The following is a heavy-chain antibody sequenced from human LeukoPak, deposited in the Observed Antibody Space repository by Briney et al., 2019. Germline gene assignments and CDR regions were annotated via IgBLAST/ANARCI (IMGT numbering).Heavy chain of an antibody. Sequence: SETLSLTCTVSGGSISSYYWSWIRQPPGKGLEWIGEINHSGSTNYNPSLKSRVTISVDTSKKQFSLKLNSVTAADTAVYYCARGAGSGIPFDPWGQGTLVTVSS. CDR3: ARGAGSGIPFDP. J-gene: IGHJ5*02. V-gene: IGHV4-34*01. CDR1: GGSISSYY. D-gene: IGHD3-10*01. CDR2: INHSGST.